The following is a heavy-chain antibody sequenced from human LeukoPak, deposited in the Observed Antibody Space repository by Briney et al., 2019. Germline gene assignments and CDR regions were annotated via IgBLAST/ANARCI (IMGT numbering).Heavy chain of an antibody. CDR3: ARGPNYDSSGYYYEGYYYGMDV. CDR1: GYTFTSYD. Sequence: ASVKVSCKASGYTFTSYDINWVRQATGQGLEWMGWMNPNSGNTGYAQKFQGRVTMTRNTSISTAYMELSSLRSEDTAVYYCARGPNYDSSGYYYEGYYYGMDVRGQGTTVTVSS. V-gene: IGHV1-8*01. CDR2: MNPNSGNT. J-gene: IGHJ6*02. D-gene: IGHD3-22*01.